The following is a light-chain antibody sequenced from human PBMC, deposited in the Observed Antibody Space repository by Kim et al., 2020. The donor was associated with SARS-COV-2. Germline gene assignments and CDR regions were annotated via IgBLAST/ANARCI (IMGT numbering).Light chain of an antibody. CDR3: QVWDTDTYHYV. V-gene: IGLV3-21*01. CDR1: NIGGQS. Sequence: APGQTARITCGGNNIGGQSVHWYQQKPGQAPVLVMYYDSDRPSGIPERFSGSKSANTATLTISRVEAGDEADYYCQVWDTDTYHYVFGTGTKVTVL. J-gene: IGLJ1*01. CDR2: YDS.